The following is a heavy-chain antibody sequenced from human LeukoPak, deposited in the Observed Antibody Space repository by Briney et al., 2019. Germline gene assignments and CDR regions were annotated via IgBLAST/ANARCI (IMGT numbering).Heavy chain of an antibody. CDR1: GFTFSTFI. Sequence: PGGSLRLSCAASGFTFSTFIMNWVRQAPGKGLKWVSYISSSSSTIYYADSVKGRFTISRDNAKNSLYLQMNSLRAEDTAVYYCARGYCSGGSCSQTNYFDYWGQGTLVTVSS. D-gene: IGHD2-15*01. V-gene: IGHV3-48*04. CDR3: ARGYCSGGSCSQTNYFDY. J-gene: IGHJ4*02. CDR2: ISSSSSTI.